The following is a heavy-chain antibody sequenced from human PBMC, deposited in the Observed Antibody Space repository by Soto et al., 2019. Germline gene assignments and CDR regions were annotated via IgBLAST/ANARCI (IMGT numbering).Heavy chain of an antibody. V-gene: IGHV1-18*01. Sequence: ASVKVSCKTSGYTFTNFGINWVRQAPGQGLEWMGWISTYNDNTNFAQKLQGRVAMTTDTSTSTAYMELRSLRSDDTAVYYCARDGDYRDYVPGYWGQGTLVTVSS. CDR1: GYTFTNFG. CDR2: ISTYNDNT. J-gene: IGHJ4*02. D-gene: IGHD4-17*01. CDR3: ARDGDYRDYVPGY.